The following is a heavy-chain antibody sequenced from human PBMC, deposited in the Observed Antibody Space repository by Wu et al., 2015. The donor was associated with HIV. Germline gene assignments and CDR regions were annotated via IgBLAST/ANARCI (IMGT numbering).Heavy chain of an antibody. CDR3: ARDLCSGGSCYSRGWFDP. CDR2: IIPIFGTA. D-gene: IGHD2-15*01. Sequence: QVQLVQSGAEVKKPGSSVKVSCKASGGTFSSYAISWVRQAPGQGLEWMGGIIPIFGTANYAQKFQGRVTITADESTSTAYMELSSLRSEDTAVYYCARDLCSGGSCYSRGWFDPWGQGTLVTVSS. J-gene: IGHJ5*02. CDR1: GGTFSSYA. V-gene: IGHV1-69*12.